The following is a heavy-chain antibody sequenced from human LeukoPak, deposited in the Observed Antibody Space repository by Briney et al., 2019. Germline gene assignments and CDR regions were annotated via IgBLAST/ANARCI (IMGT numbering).Heavy chain of an antibody. CDR1: GGSFSGYY. D-gene: IGHD6-19*01. Sequence: PSETLSLTCAVYGGSFSGYYWSWIRQPPGKGLEWIGEINHSGSTNYNPSLKSRVTMSVDTSKNQFSLKLSSVTAADTAVYYCARDLSIAVAGQFDYWGQGTLVTVSS. J-gene: IGHJ4*02. V-gene: IGHV4-34*01. CDR2: INHSGST. CDR3: ARDLSIAVAGQFDY.